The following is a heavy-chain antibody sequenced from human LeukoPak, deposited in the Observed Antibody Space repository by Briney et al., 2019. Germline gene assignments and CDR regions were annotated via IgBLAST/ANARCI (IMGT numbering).Heavy chain of an antibody. V-gene: IGHV1-24*01. CDR2: FDPEDGET. J-gene: IGHJ3*02. Sequence: ASVKVSFKVSGYTLTELSMHWVRQAPGKGLEWMGGFDPEDGETIYAQKFQGRVTMTTDTSTSTAYMEPRSLRSDDTAVYYCAREKDAFDIWGQGTMVTVSS. CDR1: GYTLTELS. CDR3: AREKDAFDI.